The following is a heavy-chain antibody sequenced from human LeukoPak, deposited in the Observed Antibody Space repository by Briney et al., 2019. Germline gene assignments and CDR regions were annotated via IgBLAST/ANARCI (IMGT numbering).Heavy chain of an antibody. CDR2: ISYDGSNK. D-gene: IGHD3-22*01. J-gene: IGHJ6*02. CDR1: GFSFSAYA. V-gene: IGHV3-30*04. Sequence: GGSLRLSCAASGFSFSAYAMHWVRQAPGKGLEWVAVISYDGSNKYYADSVKGRFTISRDNSKNTLYLQMNSLRAEDTAVYYCAKDGSSGYYYGMDVWGQGTTVTVSS. CDR3: AKDGSSGYYYGMDV.